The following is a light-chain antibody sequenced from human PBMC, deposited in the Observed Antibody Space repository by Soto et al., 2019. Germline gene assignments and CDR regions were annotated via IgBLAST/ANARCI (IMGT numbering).Light chain of an antibody. CDR1: NIGSNS. Sequence: SYELTQPPSVSVAPGQTARITCGGYNIGSNSVHWYQQRPGQAPVLVVYDDSDRPSAIPERFSGSHSGNTATLTISRVEAGDEADYYCQVWDSIIDHWVFGGGTKLTVL. CDR3: QVWDSIIDHWV. V-gene: IGLV3-21*02. J-gene: IGLJ3*02. CDR2: DDS.